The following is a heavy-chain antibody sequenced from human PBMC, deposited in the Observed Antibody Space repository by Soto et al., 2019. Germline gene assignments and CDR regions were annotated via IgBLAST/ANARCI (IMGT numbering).Heavy chain of an antibody. J-gene: IGHJ4*02. V-gene: IGHV3-23*01. CDR1: GFTFNSYA. Sequence: GGSLRLSCAASGFTFNSYAMTWVRQTPGKGIEVVSIISATGGGTYYADSVKGRFSISRDNSNNTLYLQMNSLRAEDTAVYYCAKSRLYPFFDSWGQGTPVTVSS. CDR3: AKSRLYPFFDS. D-gene: IGHD2-2*02. CDR2: ISATGGGT.